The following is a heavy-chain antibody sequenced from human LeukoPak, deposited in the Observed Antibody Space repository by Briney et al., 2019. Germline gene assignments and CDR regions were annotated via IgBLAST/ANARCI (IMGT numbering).Heavy chain of an antibody. J-gene: IGHJ5*02. CDR3: AREGYYGSGSYYPDWFDP. CDR2: ISSSSSYI. CDR1: GFTFSSYS. V-gene: IGHV3-21*01. Sequence: PGGSLRLSCAASGFTFSSYSMNWVRQAPGKGLEWVSSISSSSSYIYYADSVKGRFTISRDNAKNSLYLQMNSLRAEGTAVYYCAREGYYGSGSYYPDWFDPWGQGTLVTVSS. D-gene: IGHD3-10*01.